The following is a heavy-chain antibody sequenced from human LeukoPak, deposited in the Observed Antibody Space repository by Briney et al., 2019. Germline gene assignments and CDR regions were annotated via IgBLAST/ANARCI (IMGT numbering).Heavy chain of an antibody. Sequence: SGPTLVNPTQTLTLTCTFSGFSLSTSGVGVGWIRQPPGKALEWLGIIYWNDDKRYSPSPKSRLTITKDTSKNQVVLTITNMDPVDTATYFCAHEGYCSTASCYYFDHWGQGTLVTASS. CDR2: IYWNDDK. CDR1: GFSLSTSGVG. D-gene: IGHD2-2*01. V-gene: IGHV2-5*01. J-gene: IGHJ4*02. CDR3: AHEGYCSTASCYYFDH.